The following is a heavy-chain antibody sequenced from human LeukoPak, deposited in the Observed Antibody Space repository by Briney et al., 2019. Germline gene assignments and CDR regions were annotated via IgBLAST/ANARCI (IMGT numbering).Heavy chain of an antibody. V-gene: IGHV4-4*02. CDR2: IYHSGST. J-gene: IGHJ5*02. Sequence: PSGTLSLTCAVSGGSISSSNWWSWVRQPPGKGLEWIGEIYHSGSTNYNPSLKSRVTISVDTSKNQFSLKLSSVTAADTAVYYCARGKEEYSAFDVWGQGMVVTVSS. CDR1: GGSISSSNW. CDR3: ARGKEEYSAFDV. D-gene: IGHD4-11*01.